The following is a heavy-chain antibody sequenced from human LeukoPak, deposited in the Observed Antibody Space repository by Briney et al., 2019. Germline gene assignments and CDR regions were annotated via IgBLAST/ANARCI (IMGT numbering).Heavy chain of an antibody. J-gene: IGHJ6*02. V-gene: IGHV1-18*01. D-gene: IGHD3-3*01. Sequence: ASVKVSCKASGYTFTSYGISWVRQAPGQGLEWMGWISAYNGNTNYAQKLQGRVTMTTDTSTSTAYMELRSLRSADTAVYYCARGPFWSGYPSYYYYGMDVWGQGTTVTVSS. CDR3: ARGPFWSGYPSYYYYGMDV. CDR1: GYTFTSYG. CDR2: ISAYNGNT.